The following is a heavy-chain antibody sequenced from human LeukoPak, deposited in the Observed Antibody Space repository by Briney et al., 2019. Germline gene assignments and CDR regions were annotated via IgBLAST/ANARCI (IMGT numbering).Heavy chain of an antibody. J-gene: IGHJ3*02. D-gene: IGHD1-1*01. CDR2: ISSSCTTI. CDR1: GLIFSDYY. CDR3: VRDLHSLQANWNGHDAFDI. Sequence: PGGSLRLSCAASGLIFSDYYMSCIRQAPGKGLEWLSYISSSCTTIYYADSVKGRLTVSRDNAKNTLHLEMNSLRAEDSAVYYCVRDLHSLQANWNGHDAFDIWGQGTKVTVSS. V-gene: IGHV3-11*01.